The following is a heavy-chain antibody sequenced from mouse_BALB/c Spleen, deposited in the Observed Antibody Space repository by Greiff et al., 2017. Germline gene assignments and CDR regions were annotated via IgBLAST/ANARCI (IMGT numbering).Heavy chain of an antibody. CDR1: GFSLSTSGMG. CDR3: ARKLTGTSGFAY. J-gene: IGHJ3*01. Sequence: VKLMESGPGILQPSQTLSLTCSFSGFSLSTSGMGVSWIRQPSGKGLEWLAHIYWDDDKRYNPSLKSRLTISKDTSRNQVFLKITSVDTADTATYYCARKLTGTSGFAYWGQGTLVTVSA. V-gene: IGHV8-12*01. D-gene: IGHD4-1*01. CDR2: IYWDDDK.